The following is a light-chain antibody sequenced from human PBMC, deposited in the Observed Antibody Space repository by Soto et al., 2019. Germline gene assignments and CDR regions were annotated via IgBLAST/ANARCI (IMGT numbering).Light chain of an antibody. CDR1: QSVSTY. Sequence: DLQMTQSPSSLSASVGDRVTITCRASQSVSTYLNWYQQKPGKAPKLLIYAAFSLQSGVPSRFSGSGSGTDFTLTIGSLQPEDFATYYCQQTYHTFTFGPGTKVEIK. J-gene: IGKJ3*01. CDR3: QQTYHTFT. CDR2: AAF. V-gene: IGKV1-39*01.